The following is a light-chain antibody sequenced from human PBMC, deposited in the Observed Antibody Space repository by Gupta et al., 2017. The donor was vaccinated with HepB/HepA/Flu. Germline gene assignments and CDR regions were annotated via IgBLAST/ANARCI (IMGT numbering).Light chain of an antibody. CDR2: AAS. CDR1: QSISSY. V-gene: IGKV1-39*01. Sequence: DIQMTQSPSSLSASVGDRVTITCRASQSISSYLNWYQQKPGKAPKLLIYAASSLQSGVPSRFSGSGSGTDFTLTISILQPEDFATYYFQQSDSTLLTFGGGTKVEIK. CDR3: QQSDSTLLT. J-gene: IGKJ4*01.